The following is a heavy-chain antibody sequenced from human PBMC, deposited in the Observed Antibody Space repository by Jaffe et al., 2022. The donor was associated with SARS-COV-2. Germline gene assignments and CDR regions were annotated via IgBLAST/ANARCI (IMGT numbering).Heavy chain of an antibody. J-gene: IGHJ6*02. D-gene: IGHD3-10*01. Sequence: QVQLQESGPGLVKPSQTLSLTCTVSGGSISSGSYYWSWIRQPAGKGLEWIGRIYTSGSTNYNPSLKSRVTISVDTSKNQFSLKLSSVTAADTAVYYCARLVVLWFGESPAGGMDVWGQGTTVTVSS. CDR3: ARLVVLWFGESPAGGMDV. V-gene: IGHV4-61*02. CDR1: GGSISSGSYY. CDR2: IYTSGST.